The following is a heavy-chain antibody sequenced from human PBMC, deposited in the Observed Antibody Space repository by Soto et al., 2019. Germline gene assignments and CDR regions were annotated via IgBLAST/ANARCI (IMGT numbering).Heavy chain of an antibody. CDR2: ISHDGSKR. D-gene: IGHD3-22*01. Sequence: VQLVESGGGVVLPGRSVRLSCEVSGFTFSDFGLDWVRQAPGKGLEWVAIISHDGSKRFYADSVKGRFTISRDNSKNTLYLQMSSLRPEDTALYYCGKTATYVDGYDNTGYSSEDYWVHGALVTVSS. J-gene: IGHJ4*01. CDR1: GFTFSDFG. V-gene: IGHV3-30*18. CDR3: GKTATYVDGYDNTGYSSEDY.